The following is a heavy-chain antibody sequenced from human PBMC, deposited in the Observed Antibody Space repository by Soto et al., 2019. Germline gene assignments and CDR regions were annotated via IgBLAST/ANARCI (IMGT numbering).Heavy chain of an antibody. CDR2: IYYSGST. V-gene: IGHV4-31*03. CDR3: AREVVVAATTSYLFDY. D-gene: IGHD2-15*01. Sequence: KPSETLSLTCTVSGGSISSGGYYWSWIRQHPGKGLEWIGYIYYSGSTYYNPSLKSRVTISVDTSKNQFSLKLSSVTAADTAVYYCAREVVVAATTSYLFDYWGHVTLVPVS. CDR1: GGSISSGGYY. J-gene: IGHJ4*01.